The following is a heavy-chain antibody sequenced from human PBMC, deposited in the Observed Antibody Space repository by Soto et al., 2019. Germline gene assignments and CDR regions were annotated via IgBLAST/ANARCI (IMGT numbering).Heavy chain of an antibody. J-gene: IGHJ4*02. D-gene: IGHD3-10*01. V-gene: IGHV3-23*01. CDR2: IKGGDDSK. CDR3: AKDSDGDIISPTRDH. Sequence: EVQLLESGGGLVQPGGSLRLSCVVSGFTFSSSPMSWVRQAPGKGLELVSGIKGGDDSKHYAEAVRGRFTIARDNSKNTLLLQRNTLRAEDAAVYSGAKDSDGDIISPTRDHWVQGTLVTVSS. CDR1: GFTFSSSP.